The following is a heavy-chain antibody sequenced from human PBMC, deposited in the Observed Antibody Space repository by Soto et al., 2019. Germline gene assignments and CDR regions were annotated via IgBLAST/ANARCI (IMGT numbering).Heavy chain of an antibody. CDR2: IWYDGSNK. J-gene: IGHJ4*02. V-gene: IGHV3-33*01. CDR3: ARDRGYGGTYPLDY. D-gene: IGHD4-17*01. Sequence: QVQLVESGGGVVQPGRSLRLSCAASGFTFSSYGMHWVRQAPGKGLEWVAVIWYDGSNKYYADSVKGRFTISRDNSTNTLYLQMNSLRAEDTAVYYCARDRGYGGTYPLDYWGQGTLVTVSS. CDR1: GFTFSSYG.